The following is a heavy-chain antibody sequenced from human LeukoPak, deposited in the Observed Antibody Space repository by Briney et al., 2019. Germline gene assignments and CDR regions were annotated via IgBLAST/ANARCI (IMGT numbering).Heavy chain of an antibody. J-gene: IGHJ4*02. CDR3: ARVNGYVIYY. CDR2: INHSGST. V-gene: IGHV4-34*01. D-gene: IGHD1-1*01. CDR1: GGSVSGYY. Sequence: PAETLSLTCAVYGGSVSGYYWSWIRQPPGKGLEWIGEINHSGSTNYNPSLKSRVTISVDTSKDQFSLKLSSVTAADTAMYYCARVNGYVIYYWGQGTLVTVSS.